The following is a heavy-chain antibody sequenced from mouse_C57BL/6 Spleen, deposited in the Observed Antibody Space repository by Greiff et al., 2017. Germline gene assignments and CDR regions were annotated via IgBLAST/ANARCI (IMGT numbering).Heavy chain of an antibody. J-gene: IGHJ4*01. CDR3: TRLRYAMDY. V-gene: IGHV1-15*01. D-gene: IGHD1-1*01. CDR2: IDPETGGT. CDR1: GYTFTDYE. Sequence: VKLQESGAELVRPGASVTLSCKASGYTFTDYEMHWVKQTPVHGLEWIGAIDPETGGTAYNQKFKGKAILTADKSSSTAYMKLRSLTSEDSAVYYCTRLRYAMDYWGQGTSVTVSS.